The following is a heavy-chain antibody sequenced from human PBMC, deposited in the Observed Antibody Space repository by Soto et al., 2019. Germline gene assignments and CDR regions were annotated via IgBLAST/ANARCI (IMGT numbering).Heavy chain of an antibody. D-gene: IGHD2-15*01. J-gene: IGHJ4*02. CDR1: GYTFTSYS. CDR3: ARDSPLGYCSGGSCYSLAFDY. V-gene: IGHV1-2*04. Sequence: ASVKVSCKASGYTFTSYSMHWVRQAPGQRLEWMGWINPNSGGTNYAQKFQGWVTMTRDTSISTAYMELSRLRSDDTAVYYCARDSPLGYCSGGSCYSLAFDYWGQGTLVTVSS. CDR2: INPNSGGT.